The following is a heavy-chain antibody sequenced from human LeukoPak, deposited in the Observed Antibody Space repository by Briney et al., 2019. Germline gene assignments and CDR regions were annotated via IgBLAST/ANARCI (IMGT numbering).Heavy chain of an antibody. Sequence: GGSLRLSCAASGFTFSSYSMNWVRQAPGKGLEWVSYISSSSSTIYYADSVKGRFTVSRDNAKNSLYLQMNSLRDEDTAVYYCARDFKALRWLTPFDYWGQGTLVTVSS. CDR3: ARDFKALRWLTPFDY. CDR1: GFTFSSYS. D-gene: IGHD4-23*01. J-gene: IGHJ4*02. CDR2: ISSSSSTI. V-gene: IGHV3-48*02.